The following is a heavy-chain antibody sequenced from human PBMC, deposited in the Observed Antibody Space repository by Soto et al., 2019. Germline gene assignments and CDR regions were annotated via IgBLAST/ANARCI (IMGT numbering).Heavy chain of an antibody. V-gene: IGHV4-30-4*01. J-gene: IGHJ4*02. CDR2: IYDSGST. D-gene: IGHD4-17*01. CDR1: GVSISSGFYY. CDR3: ARGRYGDSVRGGFHS. Sequence: SETLSLTCTVSGVSISSGFYYWNWIRQPPGKGLEWIAYIYDSGSTYNNPSLKSRVTVSVDTSKNQLSLKLTSVTAADTAIYYCARGRYGDSVRGGFHSWGQGTLVTVSS.